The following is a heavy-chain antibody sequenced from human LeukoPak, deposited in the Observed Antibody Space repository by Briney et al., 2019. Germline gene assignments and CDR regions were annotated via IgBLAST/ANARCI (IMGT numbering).Heavy chain of an antibody. CDR2: ISAYNGNT. D-gene: IGHD6-19*01. J-gene: IGHJ6*02. CDR3: ARDWGRAVAVPYGMDV. Sequence: ASVKVSCKASGGTFSSYAISWVRQAPGQGLEWMGGISAYNGNTNYAQKLQGRVTMTTDTSTSTAYMELRSLRSDDTAVYYCARDWGRAVAVPYGMDVWGQGTTVTVSS. V-gene: IGHV1-18*01. CDR1: GGTFSSYA.